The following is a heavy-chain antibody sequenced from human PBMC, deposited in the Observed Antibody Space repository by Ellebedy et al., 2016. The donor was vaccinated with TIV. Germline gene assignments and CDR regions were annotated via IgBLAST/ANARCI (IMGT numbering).Heavy chain of an antibody. CDR2: ISYDGSNK. Sequence: GESLKISCAASGFTFSSYAMHWVRQAPGKGLEWVAVISYDGSNKYYADSVKGRFIISRDNAKNTLYLQMNSLRVEDTAVYYCARVDWLVDSWGQGTLVTVSS. J-gene: IGHJ5*01. D-gene: IGHD3-9*01. V-gene: IGHV3-30*04. CDR3: ARVDWLVDS. CDR1: GFTFSSYA.